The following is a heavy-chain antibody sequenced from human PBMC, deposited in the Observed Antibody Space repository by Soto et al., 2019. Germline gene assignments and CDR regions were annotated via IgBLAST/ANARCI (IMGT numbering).Heavy chain of an antibody. CDR3: AKDFWPVVFIDY. CDR2: ISYDGSNK. Sequence: PGGSLRLSCAASGFTFSSYGMHWVRQAPGKGLEWVAVISYDGSNKYYADSVKGRFTISRDNSKNTLYLQMNSLRAEDTAVYYCAKDFWPVVFIDYWGQGTLVTVSS. CDR1: GFTFSSYG. J-gene: IGHJ4*02. D-gene: IGHD3-3*01. V-gene: IGHV3-30*18.